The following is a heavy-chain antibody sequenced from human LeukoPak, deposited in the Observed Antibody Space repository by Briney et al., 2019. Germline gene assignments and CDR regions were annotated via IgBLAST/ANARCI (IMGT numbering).Heavy chain of an antibody. CDR3: ARDQRGELLWFGEPLPQGLEYFQH. Sequence: ASVKVSCKASGDTFTGYYMPWVRQAPGRGLEWMGWSNPNSGGTNRAQKFQGRVTMTRDTSISTAYMELSRLRSDDTAVYYCARDQRGELLWFGEPLPQGLEYFQHWGQGTLVTVSS. CDR1: GDTFTGYY. D-gene: IGHD3-10*01. CDR2: SNPNSGGT. V-gene: IGHV1-2*02. J-gene: IGHJ1*01.